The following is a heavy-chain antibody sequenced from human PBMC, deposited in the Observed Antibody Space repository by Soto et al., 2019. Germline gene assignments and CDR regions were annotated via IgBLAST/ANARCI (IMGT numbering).Heavy chain of an antibody. V-gene: IGHV4-34*01. D-gene: IGHD2-8*01. J-gene: IGHJ6*02. CDR2: INHSGST. CDR1: CGSFSGYY. CDR3: ARDGCTNGVCYMDV. Sequence: SETVSLTCAVYCGSFSGYYWSCIRQPAGKGLEWIGEINHSGSTNYNQSLKSRVTISVDRSKNPFSLKLSSVTAADTAVYYCARDGCTNGVCYMDVCGQGTTVTVS.